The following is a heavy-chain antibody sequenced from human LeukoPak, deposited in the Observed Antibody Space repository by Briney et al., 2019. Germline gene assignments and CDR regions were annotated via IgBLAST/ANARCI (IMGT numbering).Heavy chain of an antibody. CDR2: ISGNGGRT. CDR3: AKAHSISWPYAFDS. V-gene: IGHV3-23*01. D-gene: IGHD6-13*01. J-gene: IGHJ4*02. Sequence: GGSLRLSCAASGFTFSNYAMAWVRQAPGKGLEWVSAISGNGGRTYSADSVQGRFTISRDNSKNTVYLQMDNLRAEDSAMYYCAKAHSISWPYAFDSWGQGTLVTVST. CDR1: GFTFSNYA.